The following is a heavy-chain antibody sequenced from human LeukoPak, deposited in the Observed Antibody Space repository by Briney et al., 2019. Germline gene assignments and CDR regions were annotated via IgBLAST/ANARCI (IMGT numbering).Heavy chain of an antibody. CDR1: GGTFSSYA. J-gene: IGHJ6*03. Sequence: SVKVSCKASGGTFSSYAISWVRQAPGQGLEWIGGINPIFGTANYAQKFQGRVTITADESTSTAYMELSSLRSEDTAVYYCASRGGRIVVVPAANPSYYYYYMDVWGKGTTVTVSS. CDR2: INPIFGTA. CDR3: ASRGGRIVVVPAANPSYYYYYMDV. V-gene: IGHV1-69*13. D-gene: IGHD2-2*01.